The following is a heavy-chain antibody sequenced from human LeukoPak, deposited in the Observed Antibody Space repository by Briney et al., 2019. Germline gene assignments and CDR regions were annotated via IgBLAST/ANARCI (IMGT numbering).Heavy chain of an antibody. CDR1: GFTFSSYA. Sequence: GRSLRLSCAASGFTFSSYAMHWVRQAPGKGLEWVSSITPTSTSTVYADSVKGRFTISRDNAKNSLYLQMSNLRAEDTAVYFCARGGGLDVWGQGATVTVSS. J-gene: IGHJ6*02. V-gene: IGHV3-21*04. CDR3: ARGGGLDV. D-gene: IGHD3-16*01. CDR2: ITPTSTST.